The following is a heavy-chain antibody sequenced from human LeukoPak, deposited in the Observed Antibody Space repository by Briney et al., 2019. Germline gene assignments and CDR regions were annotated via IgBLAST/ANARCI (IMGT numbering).Heavy chain of an antibody. CDR3: AKGAGPPWFDP. Sequence: SETLSLTCTVSGGSISSDHYFWSWIRQPAGKGLEWIGRIPSTGRTDYNPSLTSRVTISVDTSKNQISMKLSSVTAADTAVYYCAKGAGPPWFDPWGQGTLVTVSS. CDR1: GGSISSDHYF. J-gene: IGHJ5*02. V-gene: IGHV4-61*02. D-gene: IGHD6-19*01. CDR2: IPSTGRT.